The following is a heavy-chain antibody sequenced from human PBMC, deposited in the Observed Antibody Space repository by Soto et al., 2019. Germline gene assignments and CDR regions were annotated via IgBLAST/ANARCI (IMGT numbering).Heavy chain of an antibody. Sequence: PSETLSLTCTVSGGSISSSSYYWGWIRQPPGKGLEWIGSIYYSGSTYYNPSLKSRVTISVDTSKNQFSLKLSSVTAADTAVYYCARHRREWLPEYAFDIWGQGTMVTVSS. V-gene: IGHV4-39*01. J-gene: IGHJ3*02. CDR2: IYYSGST. CDR1: GGSISSSSYY. D-gene: IGHD3-3*01. CDR3: ARHRREWLPEYAFDI.